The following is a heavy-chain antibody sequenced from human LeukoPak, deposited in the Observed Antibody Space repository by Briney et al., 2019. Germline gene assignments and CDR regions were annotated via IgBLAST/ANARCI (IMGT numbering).Heavy chain of an antibody. CDR2: ILYDGSNK. CDR3: AKDYPWDDFWSPYPSMDV. Sequence: GSLRLSCAASGFTFSSYGMYWVRQAPSKGLEWVASILYDGSNKFYLDSVKGRFTISRDNSRNTLYLQMNSLRAEDTAVYYCAKDYPWDDFWSPYPSMDVWGKGTTVTVSS. V-gene: IGHV3-30*02. CDR1: GFTFSSYG. J-gene: IGHJ6*03. D-gene: IGHD3-3*01.